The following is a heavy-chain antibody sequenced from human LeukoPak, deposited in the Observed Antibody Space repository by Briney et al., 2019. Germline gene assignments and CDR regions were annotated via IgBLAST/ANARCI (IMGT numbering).Heavy chain of an antibody. CDR1: GGAFSSYT. CDR3: ATYCSSTSCSGHFDY. Sequence: GSSVKVSCKASGGAFSSYTISWVRQAPGQGLEWMGRIIPILGIANYAQKFQGRVTITADKSTSTAYMELSSLRSEDTAVYYCATYCSSTSCSGHFDYWGQGTLVTVS. J-gene: IGHJ4*02. CDR2: IIPILGIA. D-gene: IGHD2-2*01. V-gene: IGHV1-69*02.